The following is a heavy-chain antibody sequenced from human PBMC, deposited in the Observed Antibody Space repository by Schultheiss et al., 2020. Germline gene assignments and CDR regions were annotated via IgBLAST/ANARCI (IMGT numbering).Heavy chain of an antibody. V-gene: IGHV3-11*04. CDR2: ISSSGSTI. Sequence: GESLKIACAASGFTFSDYYMSWIRQAPGKGLEWVSYISSSGSTIYYADSVKGRFTISRDNAKNSLYLQMNSLRAEDTAVYYCARDKQGEDCSGGSCYSPPTYYYYGMDVWGQGTTVTVSS. CDR3: ARDKQGEDCSGGSCYSPPTYYYYGMDV. CDR1: GFTFSDYY. J-gene: IGHJ6*02. D-gene: IGHD2-15*01.